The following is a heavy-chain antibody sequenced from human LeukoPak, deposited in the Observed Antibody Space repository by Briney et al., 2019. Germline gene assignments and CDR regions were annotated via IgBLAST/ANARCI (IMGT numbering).Heavy chain of an antibody. D-gene: IGHD3-22*01. CDR2: IKQDGSEK. J-gene: IGHJ5*02. V-gene: IGHV3-7*01. CDR3: ARVYYYDSSRFDP. Sequence: PGGSLRLSCAASELTFSGYWMSWVRQAPGKGLEWVANIKQDGSEKYYVDSVKGRFTISRDNAKNPLYLQMNSLRAEDTAVYYCARVYYYDSSRFDPWGQGTLVTVSS. CDR1: ELTFSGYW.